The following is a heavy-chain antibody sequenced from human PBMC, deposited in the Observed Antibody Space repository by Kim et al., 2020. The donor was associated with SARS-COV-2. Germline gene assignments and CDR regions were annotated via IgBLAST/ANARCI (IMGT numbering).Heavy chain of an antibody. CDR3: AREVRASSWYRNYGMDV. CDR2: IYYSGST. Sequence: SETLSLTCTVSGGSISSYYWSWIRQPPGKGLEWIGYIYYSGSTNYNPSLKSRVTISVDTSKNQFSLKLSSVTPADTAVYYCAREVRASSWYRNYGMDV. J-gene: IGHJ6*01. D-gene: IGHD6-13*01. CDR1: GGSISSYY. V-gene: IGHV4-59*01.